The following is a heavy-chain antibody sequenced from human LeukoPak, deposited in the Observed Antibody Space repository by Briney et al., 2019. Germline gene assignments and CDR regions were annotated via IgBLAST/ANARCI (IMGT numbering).Heavy chain of an antibody. CDR3: ARDRLEYSSSWGY. CDR2: INPNSGGT. Sequence: GASVKVSCKASGYTFTDYYMQWVRQASGQGLEWMGWINPNSGGTNYAQKFQGRVTLTRDTSISTAYMELSRLTSDDTAVYYCARDRLEYSSSWGYWGQGTLVTVSS. V-gene: IGHV1-2*02. J-gene: IGHJ4*02. CDR1: GYTFTDYY. D-gene: IGHD6-6*01.